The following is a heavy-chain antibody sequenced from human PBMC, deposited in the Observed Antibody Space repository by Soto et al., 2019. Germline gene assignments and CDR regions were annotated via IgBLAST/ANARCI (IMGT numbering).Heavy chain of an antibody. CDR1: GFAFSTYG. J-gene: IGHJ6*02. D-gene: IGHD2-2*01. Sequence: SLRLSCAASGFAFSTYGMNWVRQAPGKGLEWVAVISHDGSNRYYGDSVKGRFTISRDNSKNTLYLQMNSLRVEDTAVYYCAREGEYCMGTSCYGGTQYGMDVWGQGTTVTVSS. V-gene: IGHV3-30-3*01. CDR2: ISHDGSNR. CDR3: AREGEYCMGTSCYGGTQYGMDV.